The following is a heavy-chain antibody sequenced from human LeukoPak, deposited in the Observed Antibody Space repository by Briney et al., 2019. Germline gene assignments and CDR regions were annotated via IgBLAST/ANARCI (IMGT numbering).Heavy chain of an antibody. CDR1: GFTFSSYA. J-gene: IGHJ4*02. CDR3: ASFPRYYYDSSGYYCDY. D-gene: IGHD3-22*01. CDR2: ISGSGGRT. Sequence: GGSLRLSCAASGFTFSSYAMSWVRQAPGKGLEWVSAISGSGGRTYYADSVKGRFTISRDNSKNTLYLQMNSLRAEDTAVYYCASFPRYYYDSSGYYCDYWGQGTLVTVSS. V-gene: IGHV3-23*01.